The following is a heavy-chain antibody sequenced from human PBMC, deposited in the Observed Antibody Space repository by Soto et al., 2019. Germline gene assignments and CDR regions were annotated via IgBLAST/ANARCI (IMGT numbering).Heavy chain of an antibody. Sequence: QLHLVQSGAVVKKPGASVTVSCSASGYPVTAYYMHWVRQAPGRGLEWMGGINPATGAAKYTQTLQGRGTMARETATGTVFLELRGLTSEDTAVFYCARGGGVGVAGSAAFDMWGQGTVVTVSS. J-gene: IGHJ3*02. V-gene: IGHV1-2*02. CDR3: ARGGGVGVAGSAAFDM. CDR1: GYPVTAYY. D-gene: IGHD3-3*01. CDR2: INPATGAA.